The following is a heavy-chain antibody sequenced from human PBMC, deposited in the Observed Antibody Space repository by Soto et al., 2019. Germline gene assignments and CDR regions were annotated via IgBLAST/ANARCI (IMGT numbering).Heavy chain of an antibody. J-gene: IGHJ6*02. V-gene: IGHV4-59*01. D-gene: IGHD6-6*01. CDR3: ARGQLVRDYYYYYGMDV. CDR1: GGSISSYY. Sequence: PSETLSLTCTVSGGSISSYYWSWIRQPPGKGLEWIGYIYYSGSTNYNPSLKSRVTISVDTSKNQFSLKLSSVTAADTAVYYCARGQLVRDYYYYYGMDVWGQGTTVTVSS. CDR2: IYYSGST.